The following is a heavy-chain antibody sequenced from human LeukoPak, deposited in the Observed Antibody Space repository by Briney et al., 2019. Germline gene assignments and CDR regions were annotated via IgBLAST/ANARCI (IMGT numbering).Heavy chain of an antibody. Sequence: SETLSLTCTVSGGSISSYYWSWIRQPPGKGLEWIGYIYYSGSTNYNPSLKSRVTISVDTSKNQFSLKLSSVTAADTAVYYWASSEAGLYFDYWGQGTLVTVSS. V-gene: IGHV4-59*01. D-gene: IGHD6-25*01. CDR1: GGSISSYY. J-gene: IGHJ4*02. CDR3: ASSEAGLYFDY. CDR2: IYYSGST.